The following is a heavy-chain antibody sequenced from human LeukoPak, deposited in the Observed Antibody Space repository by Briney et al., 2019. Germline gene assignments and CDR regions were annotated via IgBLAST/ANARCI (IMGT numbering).Heavy chain of an antibody. V-gene: IGHV3-21*01. CDR1: GLTFSTYS. D-gene: IGHD1-1*01. J-gene: IGHJ6*04. CDR3: ARSKTIQLDAMDV. CDR2: ISSSSNYR. Sequence: GGSLRLSCAASGLTFSTYSINWVRQAPGKGLEWVSSISSSSNYRFYADSVKGRFTISRDNAKNSLYLQMNSLRAEDTAMYYCARSKTIQLDAMDVWGNGTTVTVSS.